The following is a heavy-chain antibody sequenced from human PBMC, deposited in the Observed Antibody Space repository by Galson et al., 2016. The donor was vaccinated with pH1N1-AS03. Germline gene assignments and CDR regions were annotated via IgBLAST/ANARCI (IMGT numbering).Heavy chain of an antibody. CDR3: ANPRASGTTMVTRLDY. CDR1: GFTLRSYA. J-gene: IGHJ4*02. Sequence: SLRLSCAASGFTLRSYAMTWVRQAPGKGLEWVSAISISGNYTYYAASVKGRFTISRDGSKNTLYLQMKGLRGEDTAIYYCANPRASGTTMVTRLDYWGQGILVTVSS. D-gene: IGHD5-18*01. V-gene: IGHV3-23*01. CDR2: ISISGNYT.